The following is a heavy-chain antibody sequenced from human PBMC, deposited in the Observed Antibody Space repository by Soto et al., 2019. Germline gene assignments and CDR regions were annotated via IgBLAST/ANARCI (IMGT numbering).Heavy chain of an antibody. V-gene: IGHV1-24*01. J-gene: IGHJ1*01. CDR3: ATIWYGRVVTSRYFQH. CDR1: GYTLTELS. CDR2: FDPEDGET. Sequence: ASVKVSCKVSGYTLTELSMHWVRQAPGKGLEWMGGFDPEDGETIYAQKFQGRVTMTEDTSTDTAYMELSSLRSEDTAVYYCATIWYGRVVTSRYFQHWGQGTLVTVSS. D-gene: IGHD2-21*02.